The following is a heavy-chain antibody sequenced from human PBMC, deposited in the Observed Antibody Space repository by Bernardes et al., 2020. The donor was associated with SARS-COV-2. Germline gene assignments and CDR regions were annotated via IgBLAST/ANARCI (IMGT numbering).Heavy chain of an antibody. CDR2: INTISGRT. V-gene: IGHV1-2*04. D-gene: IGHD6-13*01. J-gene: IGHJ4*02. Sequence: ASVKVSCKASGYTFIGHYIHWVRQAPGRGLEWMGWINTISGRTNYAQKFQGWVTMTRDTSISTASLELSRLRSHDTAVYYCAREDSSSWNAFDYWGQGTLVTVPS. CDR3: AREDSSSWNAFDY. CDR1: GYTFIGHY.